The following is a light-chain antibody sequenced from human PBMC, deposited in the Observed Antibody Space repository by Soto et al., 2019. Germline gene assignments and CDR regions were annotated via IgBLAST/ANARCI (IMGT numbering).Light chain of an antibody. CDR2: GAS. CDR1: QSVSSSY. V-gene: IGKV3-20*01. J-gene: IGKJ1*01. Sequence: EIVLTQSPGTLSLSPGERATLSCRASQSVSSSYLAWYQQKPGQAPRLLIYGASSRATGIPDRFSGSGSGTDFNLTISRLEPEDFAVYYCQQYGSSPTWTFGQGSKLEIK. CDR3: QQYGSSPTWT.